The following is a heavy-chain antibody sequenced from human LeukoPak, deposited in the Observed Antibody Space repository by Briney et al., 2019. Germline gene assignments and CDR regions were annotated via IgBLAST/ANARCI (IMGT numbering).Heavy chain of an antibody. D-gene: IGHD6-6*01. J-gene: IGHJ4*02. CDR3: ASHSSSLDY. CDR2: ISSSGNTI. CDR1: GFTLRSYE. V-gene: IGHV3-48*03. Sequence: GGPLRLSCAASGFTLRSYEMKGVRQAPGEGLEWVSYISSSGNTIYYADSVNRRFTSSRDNANKSLYLQMNSLRAEDTAVYYCASHSSSLDYWGQGTMVSVSS.